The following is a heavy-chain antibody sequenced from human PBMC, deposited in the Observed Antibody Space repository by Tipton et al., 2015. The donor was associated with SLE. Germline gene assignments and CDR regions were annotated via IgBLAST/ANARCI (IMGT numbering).Heavy chain of an antibody. Sequence: GSLRLSCAASGFTFSDYYMAWIRQAPGKGLEWVSYISSSGSTEFYADSVKGRFTISRDNAKNSPYLQVNSLRAEDTAVYYCARDQQWLDTISRHEEAWYYYGMDVWGQGTTVTVSS. V-gene: IGHV3-11*01. CDR3: ARDQQWLDTISRHEEAWYYYGMDV. CDR1: GFTFSDYY. J-gene: IGHJ6*02. CDR2: ISSSGSTE. D-gene: IGHD6-19*01.